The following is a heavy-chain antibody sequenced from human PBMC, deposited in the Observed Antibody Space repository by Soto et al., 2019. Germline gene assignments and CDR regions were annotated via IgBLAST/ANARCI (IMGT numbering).Heavy chain of an antibody. D-gene: IGHD2-8*01. V-gene: IGHV1-2*02. CDR1: GYTFTGYY. Sequence: GASVKVSCKASGYTFTGYYMHWVRQAPGQGLEWMGWINPNSGGTNYAQKFQGRVTMTRDTSISTAYMELSRLRSDDTAVYYCARDCTNGVCYHLDYWGQGTLVTVSS. J-gene: IGHJ4*02. CDR2: INPNSGGT. CDR3: ARDCTNGVCYHLDY.